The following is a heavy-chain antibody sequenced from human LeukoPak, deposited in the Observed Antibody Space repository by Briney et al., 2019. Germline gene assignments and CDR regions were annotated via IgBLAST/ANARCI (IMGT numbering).Heavy chain of an antibody. CDR3: ARGCLLRYFDWLLYEGCSFDY. Sequence: SETLSLTCAVYGGSFSGYYWSWIRQPPGKGLEWIGEINHSGSTNYNPSLKSRVTISVDTSKNQFSLKLSSVTAADTAVYYCARGCLLRYFDWLLYEGCSFDYWGQGTLVTVSS. D-gene: IGHD3-9*01. CDR1: GGSFSGYY. CDR2: INHSGST. J-gene: IGHJ4*02. V-gene: IGHV4-34*01.